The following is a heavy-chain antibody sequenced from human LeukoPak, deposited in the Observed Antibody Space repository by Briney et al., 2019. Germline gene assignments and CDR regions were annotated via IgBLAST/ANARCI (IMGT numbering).Heavy chain of an antibody. CDR2: IYSSGST. V-gene: IGHV4-4*07. CDR3: ARKDGDY. Sequence: SETLSLTCTVSGASISAFHWTWFRQPAGKGLEWIGLIYSSGSTLFNPSLKSRAAMSVDLTKNQLSLKLTSVTAADTAMYYCARKDGDYWGRGTLVTVSS. CDR1: GASISAFH. J-gene: IGHJ4*02.